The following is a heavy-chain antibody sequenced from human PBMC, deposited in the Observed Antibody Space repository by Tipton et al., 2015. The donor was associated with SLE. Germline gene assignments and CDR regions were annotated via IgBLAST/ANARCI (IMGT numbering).Heavy chain of an antibody. V-gene: IGHV3-23*01. CDR1: GFTFSSYA. CDR3: AKDRGYCSGGSCSSNWYFDL. D-gene: IGHD2-15*01. Sequence: SLRLSCAASGFTFSSYAMSWVRQAPGKGLEWVSTISDSGGKTDYTNSVKGRFTISRDNSENTLYLQMNSLRAEDTAVYYCAKDRGYCSGGSCSSNWYFDLWGRGTLVPVSS. CDR2: ISDSGGKT. J-gene: IGHJ2*01.